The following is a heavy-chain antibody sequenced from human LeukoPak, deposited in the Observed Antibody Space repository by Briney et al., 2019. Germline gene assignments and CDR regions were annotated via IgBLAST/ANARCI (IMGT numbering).Heavy chain of an antibody. CDR3: ARWYYYDSSGYPY. CDR1: GYTFTGYY. V-gene: IGHV1-2*02. D-gene: IGHD3-22*01. J-gene: IGHJ4*02. CDR2: INPNSGGT. Sequence: ASVKVSCKASGYTFTGYYMHWVRQAPGQGLEWMGWINPNSGGTNYAQKFQGRVTMTRDTSISTAYMELSRLRSDDTAVYYCARWYYYDSSGYPYWGQGTLVTVSS.